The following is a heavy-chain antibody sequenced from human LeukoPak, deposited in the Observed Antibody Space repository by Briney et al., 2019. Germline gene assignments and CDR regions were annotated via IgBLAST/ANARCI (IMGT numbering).Heavy chain of an antibody. CDR2: ISSTGSNI. D-gene: IGHD3-22*01. J-gene: IGHJ4*02. CDR3: AATYYYDGSGDY. V-gene: IGHV3-48*03. Sequence: PGGSLRPSCAASGFTVSSNYMNWVRQAPGKGLEWVSYISSTGSNIYYADSVKGRFTISRDNAKNSLYLLMNSLRTEDTAVYYCAATYYYDGSGDYWGQGTLVTVSS. CDR1: GFTVSSNY.